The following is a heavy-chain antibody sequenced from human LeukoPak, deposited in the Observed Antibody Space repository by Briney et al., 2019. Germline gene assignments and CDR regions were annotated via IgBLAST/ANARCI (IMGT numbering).Heavy chain of an antibody. CDR2: IYYSGST. CDR1: GGSISSSSYY. Sequence: SETLSLTCTVSGGSISSSSYYWGWIRQPPGKGLEWIGSIYYSGSTYYNPSLKSRVTISVDTSKNQFSLKLSSVTAADTAVYYCARWNSELRYFDWLLLGYFDYWGQGTLVTVSS. V-gene: IGHV4-39*01. CDR3: ARWNSELRYFDWLLLGYFDY. D-gene: IGHD3-9*01. J-gene: IGHJ4*02.